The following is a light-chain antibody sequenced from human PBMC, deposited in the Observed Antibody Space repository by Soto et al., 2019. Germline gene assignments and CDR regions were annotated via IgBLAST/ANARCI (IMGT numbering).Light chain of an antibody. CDR2: GAS. V-gene: IGKV3-15*01. J-gene: IGKJ1*01. Sequence: EIVMPPSHATLSVSPGERYTLSGRASQSVSTNLAWYQQKAGQDPRLLIYGASTRATGIPARFSGSGSGTEFTLTISSLQSEDFAVYYCQQYSIWRTFGQGTKVDI. CDR3: QQYSIWRT. CDR1: QSVSTN.